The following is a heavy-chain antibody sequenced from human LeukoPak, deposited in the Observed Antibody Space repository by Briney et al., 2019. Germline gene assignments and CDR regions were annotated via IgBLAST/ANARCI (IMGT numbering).Heavy chain of an antibody. J-gene: IGHJ4*02. Sequence: GESLKISCKDSGYSFTSYWIAWVRQMPGKGLEWMGVIYPGDSDTRYSPSFQGQVTISADKSINTAYLQWSSLKASDTAMYYCARRDSSSWYSDYWGQGTLVTVSS. CDR3: ARRDSSSWYSDY. CDR2: IYPGDSDT. V-gene: IGHV5-51*01. D-gene: IGHD6-13*01. CDR1: GYSFTSYW.